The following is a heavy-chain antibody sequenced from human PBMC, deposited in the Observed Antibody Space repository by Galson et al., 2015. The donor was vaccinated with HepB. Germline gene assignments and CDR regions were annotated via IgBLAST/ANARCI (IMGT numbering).Heavy chain of an antibody. CDR3: ARDVYSSSSLGYYYYGMDV. V-gene: IGHV3-11*06. D-gene: IGHD6-6*01. CDR1: GFTFSDYY. CDR2: ISSSSSYT. Sequence: SLRLSCAASGFTFSDYYMSWIRQAPGKGLEWVSYISSSSSYTNYADSVKGRFTISRDNAKNSLYLQMNSLRAEDTAVYYCARDVYSSSSLGYYYYGMDVWGQGTTVTVSS. J-gene: IGHJ6*02.